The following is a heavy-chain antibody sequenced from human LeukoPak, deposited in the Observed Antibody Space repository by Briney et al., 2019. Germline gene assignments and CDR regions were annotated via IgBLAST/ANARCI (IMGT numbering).Heavy chain of an antibody. Sequence: GGSLRLSCAASGFTFSTYPISWVRQAPGKGLEWVSAISSGGTDTYYADSVKGRFTISRDNSKNTLYLQMNSLRAEDTAVYHCVKDSVRGYSGYGNDGFEIWGQGTMVTVSS. V-gene: IGHV3-23*01. D-gene: IGHD5-12*01. CDR1: GFTFSTYP. J-gene: IGHJ3*02. CDR2: ISSGGTDT. CDR3: VKDSVRGYSGYGNDGFEI.